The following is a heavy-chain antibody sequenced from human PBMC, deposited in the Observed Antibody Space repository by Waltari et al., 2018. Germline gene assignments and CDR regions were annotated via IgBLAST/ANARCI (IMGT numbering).Heavy chain of an antibody. J-gene: IGHJ4*02. CDR3: AKDGSGSYRLFEYDY. CDR1: GFTFSSYA. CDR2: ISGSGGST. V-gene: IGHV3-23*01. Sequence: EVQLLESGGGLVQPGGSLRLSCAASGFTFSSYAMSWVRQAPGKGLEWVSAISGSGGSTYYEDEVKGRLTMSRDNSKNTRYLQMNSLRAEDTAVYYCAKDGSGSYRLFEYDYWGQGTLVTVSS. D-gene: IGHD3-10*01.